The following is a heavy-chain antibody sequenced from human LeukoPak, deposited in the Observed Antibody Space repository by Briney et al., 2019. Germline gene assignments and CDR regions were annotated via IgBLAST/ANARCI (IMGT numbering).Heavy chain of an antibody. Sequence: SETLSLTCAVYGGSFSGYYWSWIRQPPGKGLEWIGEINHSGSTNYNPSLKSRVTISVDTSKNQFSLTLSSVTAADTAVYYCARDSGDSSSWYWDYYFDYWGQGTLVTVSS. V-gene: IGHV4-34*01. D-gene: IGHD6-13*01. J-gene: IGHJ4*02. CDR2: INHSGST. CDR1: GGSFSGYY. CDR3: ARDSGDSSSWYWDYYFDY.